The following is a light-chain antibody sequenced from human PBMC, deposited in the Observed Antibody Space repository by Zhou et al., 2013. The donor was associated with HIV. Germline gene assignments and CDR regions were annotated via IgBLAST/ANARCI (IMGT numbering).Light chain of an antibody. V-gene: IGKV1-5*03. CDR1: QSISHW. Sequence: DIQMTQSPSSLSASVGDRVTITCRASQSISHWLAWYQQKPGKAPKLLIYKSSSLESGVPSRFSGSGSGTEFTLTISSLQPDDFATYYCQQYNSYWTFGQGTKVEIK. CDR3: QQYNSYWT. CDR2: KSS. J-gene: IGKJ1*01.